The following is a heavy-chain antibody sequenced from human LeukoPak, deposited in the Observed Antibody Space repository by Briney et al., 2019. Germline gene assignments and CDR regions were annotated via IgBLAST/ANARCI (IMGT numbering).Heavy chain of an antibody. D-gene: IGHD1-26*01. CDR1: GFTFDDYG. CDR2: INWNGGNT. Sequence: GGSLRLPCAASGFTFDDYGMSWVRQAPGKGLEWVSGINWNGGNTGYADSVKGRFTISRDNAKNSLYLQMNSLRTEDTAVYYCARDGRVGATPKYAFDIWGQGTMVTVSS. CDR3: ARDGRVGATPKYAFDI. V-gene: IGHV3-20*04. J-gene: IGHJ3*02.